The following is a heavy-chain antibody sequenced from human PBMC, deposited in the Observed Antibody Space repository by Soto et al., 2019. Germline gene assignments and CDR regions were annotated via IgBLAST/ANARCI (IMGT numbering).Heavy chain of an antibody. CDR3: AKVHVYYDSSGRFDY. Sequence: PGGSLRLSCAASGFTFSDYYMSWIRQAPGKGLEWVSYISSSGSTIYYADSVKGRFTISRDNAKNSLYLQMNSLRAEDTAVYYCAKVHVYYDSSGRFDYGGRGTLVPVSS. V-gene: IGHV3-11*01. CDR1: GFTFSDYY. J-gene: IGHJ4*02. CDR2: ISSSGSTI. D-gene: IGHD3-22*01.